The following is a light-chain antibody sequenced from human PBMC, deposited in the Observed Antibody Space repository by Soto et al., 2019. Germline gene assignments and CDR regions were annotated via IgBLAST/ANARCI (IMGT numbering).Light chain of an antibody. CDR2: DVS. CDR1: SSDIGDYKY. J-gene: IGLJ2*01. CDR3: SSYTSTNFVI. Sequence: QSALTKPASVSGSPGQSITISCTGSSSDIGDYKYVSWYKQHPGKAPKLMIYDVSNRPSGVSNRFSGSKSGNTASLTISGLQAEDEAEYYCSSYTSTNFVIFGGGTKLTVL. V-gene: IGLV2-14*01.